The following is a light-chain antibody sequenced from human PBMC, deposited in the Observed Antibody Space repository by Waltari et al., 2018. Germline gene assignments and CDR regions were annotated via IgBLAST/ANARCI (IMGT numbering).Light chain of an antibody. CDR1: RSVSRF. J-gene: IGKJ4*01. CDR2: DAS. Sequence: EILLTHSPATLSLSPGEISILSGRASRSVSRFLAWYQQRPGQAPRLLIYDASNRASGIPARFSGSGFGTEFTLTISSLEPEDFAVYYCQQRSNWLTFGGGTKVEMK. V-gene: IGKV3-11*01. CDR3: QQRSNWLT.